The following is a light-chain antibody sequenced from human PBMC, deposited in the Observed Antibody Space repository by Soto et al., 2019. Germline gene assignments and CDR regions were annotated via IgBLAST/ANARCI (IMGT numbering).Light chain of an antibody. CDR3: QQYGRSHFQYT. CDR1: QTVSSDF. Sequence: ETVLTQSPGTLSLSPGARATLSCRASQTVSSDFLAWYQQKPGQAPRLLIYGASTRAAGVPARFSGSGSGTDFTLTITRLEPEDFAVYYCQQYGRSHFQYTSGQRTKL. J-gene: IGKJ2*01. V-gene: IGKV3-20*01. CDR2: GAS.